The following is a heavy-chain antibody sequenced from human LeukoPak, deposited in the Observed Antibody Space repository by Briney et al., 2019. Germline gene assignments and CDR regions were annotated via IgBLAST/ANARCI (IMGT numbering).Heavy chain of an antibody. CDR1: GGSISSSSYY. J-gene: IGHJ6*03. D-gene: IGHD5-12*01. Sequence: SETLSLTCTVSGGSISSSSYYWGWIRQPPGKGLEWIGSIYYSGSTYYNPSLKSRVTISVDTSKNRFSLKLSSVTAADTAVYYCARGVGGSAPYHGYGRLYDYYYMDVWGQGTTVTVSS. CDR2: IYYSGST. CDR3: ARGVGGSAPYHGYGRLYDYYYMDV. V-gene: IGHV4-39*07.